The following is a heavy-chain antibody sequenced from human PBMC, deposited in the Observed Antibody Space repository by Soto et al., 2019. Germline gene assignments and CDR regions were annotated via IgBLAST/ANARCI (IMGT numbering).Heavy chain of an antibody. CDR2: ISGSGGNT. CDR3: AKEMGDYYDSSGSWFDP. J-gene: IGHJ5*02. V-gene: IGHV3-23*01. D-gene: IGHD3-22*01. CDR1: GFTFSSYV. Sequence: LRLSCAASGFTFSSYVMSWVRQAPGKGLEWVSAISGSGGNTYYADSVKGRFTISRDNSKNTLFLQMNSLRAEDTALYFCAKEMGDYYDSSGSWFDPWGQGTLVTVSS.